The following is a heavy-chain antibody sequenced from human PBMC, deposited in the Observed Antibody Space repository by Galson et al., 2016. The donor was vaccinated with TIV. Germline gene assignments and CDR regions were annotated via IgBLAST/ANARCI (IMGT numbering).Heavy chain of an antibody. J-gene: IGHJ4*02. CDR1: GFTFSSYA. Sequence: SLRLSCAASGFTFSSYALTWVRQAPGKGLEWVSAITGGGGSSYYADSVKGRFTISRDNSKNTVYLQMSSLRAEDTAVYYCVKYDSSGYYYGNFDYWGQGNLVIVSS. CDR3: VKYDSSGYYYGNFDY. D-gene: IGHD3-22*01. CDR2: ITGGGGSS. V-gene: IGHV3-23*01.